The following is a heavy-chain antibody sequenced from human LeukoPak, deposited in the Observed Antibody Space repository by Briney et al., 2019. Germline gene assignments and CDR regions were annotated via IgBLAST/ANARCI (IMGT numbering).Heavy chain of an antibody. CDR2: ITPNSGVT. J-gene: IGHJ4*02. CDR1: GYTFTGYY. D-gene: IGHD1-20*01. CDR3: AREGNNWKHFGY. Sequence: ASVKVSCKASGYTFTGYYMHWVRQAPGQGLEWMGRITPNSGVTNYAQKFQGRVTMTRDTSISTAYMEVTTLRSDDTAVYYCAREGNNWKHFGYWGQGTLVTVSS. V-gene: IGHV1-2*06.